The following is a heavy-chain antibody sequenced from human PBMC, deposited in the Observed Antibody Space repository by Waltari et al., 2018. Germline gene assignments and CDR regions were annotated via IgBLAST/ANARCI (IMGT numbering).Heavy chain of an antibody. CDR1: GFTVSSHY. D-gene: IGHD6-25*01. Sequence: EVQLVESGGGLIQPGGSLRLSCAASGFTVSSHYMSWVRQAPGKGLEWVSVIYSGGSTYYADSVKGRFTISRDNSKNTLYLQMNSLRAEDTAVYYCARAWAATASYYYYGMDVWGQGTTVIASS. V-gene: IGHV3-53*01. J-gene: IGHJ6*02. CDR3: ARAWAATASYYYYGMDV. CDR2: IYSGGST.